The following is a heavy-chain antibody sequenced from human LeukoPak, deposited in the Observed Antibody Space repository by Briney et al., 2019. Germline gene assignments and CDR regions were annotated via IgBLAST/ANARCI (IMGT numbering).Heavy chain of an antibody. CDR1: GFTFSSYG. CDR3: ARDDSGYYYGGYFDY. Sequence: GGSLRLSCAASGFTFSSYGMHWVRQAPGKGLEWVAVISYDGSNKYYADSVKGRFTISRDNSKNTLYLQMNSLRAEDTAVYYCARDDSGYYYGGYFDYWGQGTLVTVSS. CDR2: ISYDGSNK. V-gene: IGHV3-30*03. D-gene: IGHD5-18*01. J-gene: IGHJ4*02.